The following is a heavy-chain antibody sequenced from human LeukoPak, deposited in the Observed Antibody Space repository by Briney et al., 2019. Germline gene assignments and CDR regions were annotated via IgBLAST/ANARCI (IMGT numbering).Heavy chain of an antibody. CDR3: ASSHYYDSSGSIDY. CDR2: IYYSGST. Sequence: SETLSLTCTVSGGSISSYYWSWIRQPPGKGLEWIGYIYYSGSTNYNPSLKSRVTISVDTSKNQFSLKLSSVTAADTAVYYCASSHYYDSSGSIDYWGQGTLVTVPS. J-gene: IGHJ4*02. V-gene: IGHV4-59*01. D-gene: IGHD3-22*01. CDR1: GGSISSYY.